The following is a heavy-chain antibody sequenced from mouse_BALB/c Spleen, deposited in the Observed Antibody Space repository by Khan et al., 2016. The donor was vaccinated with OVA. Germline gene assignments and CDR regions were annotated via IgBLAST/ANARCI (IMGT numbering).Heavy chain of an antibody. J-gene: IGHJ4*01. D-gene: IGHD1-3*01. CDR2: INTHSGVP. V-gene: IGHV9-4*02. CDR3: TKRGADNNITDEDAMDY. Sequence: QIQLVQSGPDLTKPGDTVRISCKASWYTFTTAGIQWVQKMPVQGLKWIGWINTHSGVPKYAVDFTGRFSFSLEISVNTAFLQISNLNKEDTATYSSTKRGADNNITDEDAMDYWGQGTSVTVSS. CDR1: WYTFTTAG.